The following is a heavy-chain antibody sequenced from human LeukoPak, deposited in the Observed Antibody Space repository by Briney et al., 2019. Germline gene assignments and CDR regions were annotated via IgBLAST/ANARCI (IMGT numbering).Heavy chain of an antibody. Sequence: ASLTVSFTSSGYSFTSHYVHWVRQAPGQGLEWMAVINPNGGSTNYARKFQGRVSLTRDTSTSTDYMELGSLTSEDTAVYYCARALGYSPNFDYWGQGTLLTVSS. D-gene: IGHD3-22*01. CDR1: GYSFTSHY. V-gene: IGHV1-46*01. J-gene: IGHJ4*02. CDR2: INPNGGST. CDR3: ARALGYSPNFDY.